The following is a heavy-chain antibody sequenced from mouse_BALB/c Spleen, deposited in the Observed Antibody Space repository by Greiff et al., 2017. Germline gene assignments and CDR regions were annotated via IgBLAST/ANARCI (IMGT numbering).Heavy chain of an antibody. CDR2: ILPGSGST. J-gene: IGHJ1*01. V-gene: IGHV1-9*01. CDR1: GYTFSSYW. D-gene: IGHD1-1*01. Sequence: VQLQQSGAELMKPGASVKISCKATGYTFSSYWIEWVKQRPGHGLEWIGEILPGSGSTNYNEKFKGKATFTADTSSNTAYMQLSSLTSEDSAVYYCAKYGSSPYWYFDVWGAGTTVTVSS. CDR3: AKYGSSPYWYFDV.